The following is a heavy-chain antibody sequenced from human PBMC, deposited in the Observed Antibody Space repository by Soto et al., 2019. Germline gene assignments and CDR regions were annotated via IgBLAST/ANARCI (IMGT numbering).Heavy chain of an antibody. D-gene: IGHD3-10*01. CDR1: GLTFSTYG. CDR2: IWYDGINK. Sequence: QVQLVESGGGVVQPGRSLRLSCAASGLTFSTYGMHWVRQSPGKGLEWVAFIWYDGINKKYADSVKGRFTISRDNSKNMVVSEMNSLRVEDTAVYHCARDPVHGSGLFDAWGQRTLVPVSS. V-gene: IGHV3-33*01. J-gene: IGHJ5*02. CDR3: ARDPVHGSGLFDA.